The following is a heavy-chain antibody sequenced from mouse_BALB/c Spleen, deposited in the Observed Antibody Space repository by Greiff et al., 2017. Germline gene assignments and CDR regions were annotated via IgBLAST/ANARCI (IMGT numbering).Heavy chain of an antibody. CDR1: EYEFPSHD. CDR2: INSDGGST. Sequence: EVKVVESGGGLVQPGESLKLSCESNEYEFPSHDMSWVRKTPEKRLELVAAINSDGGSTYYPDTMERRFIISRDNTKKTLYLQMSSLRSEDTALYYCERGDYGNGWFAYWGQGTLVTVSA. CDR3: ERGDYGNGWFAY. D-gene: IGHD2-1*01. J-gene: IGHJ3*01. V-gene: IGHV5-2*01.